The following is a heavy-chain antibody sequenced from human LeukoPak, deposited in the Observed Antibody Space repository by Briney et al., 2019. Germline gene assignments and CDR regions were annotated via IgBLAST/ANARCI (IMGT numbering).Heavy chain of an antibody. V-gene: IGHV1-18*04. Sequence: GASVKVSCKASGYTFTGYYVHWVRQAPGQGLEWMGWISAYNGNTNYAQKLQGRVTMTTDTSTSTAYMELRSLRSDDTAVYYCARVPIVVFPAGGWFDPWGQGTLVTVSS. CDR2: ISAYNGNT. CDR3: ARVPIVVFPAGGWFDP. CDR1: GYTFTGYY. J-gene: IGHJ5*02. D-gene: IGHD2-2*01.